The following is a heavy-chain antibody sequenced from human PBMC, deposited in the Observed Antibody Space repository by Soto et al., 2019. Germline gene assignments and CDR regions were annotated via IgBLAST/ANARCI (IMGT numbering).Heavy chain of an antibody. D-gene: IGHD3-22*01. CDR2: IIPVFGTP. CDR1: GGSLSNFG. CDR3: ARGDATKIVVTTYYAMDV. J-gene: IGHJ6*02. V-gene: IGHV1-69*12. Sequence: QVQLVQSGAEVKKPGSSVKVSCTASGGSLSNFGISWVRQAPGQGLEWMGAIIPVFGTPNYAQKFQDRVTIHADESTTTVYMEVRSLTSEDTAVYYCARGDATKIVVTTYYAMDVSGQGTTVTVSS.